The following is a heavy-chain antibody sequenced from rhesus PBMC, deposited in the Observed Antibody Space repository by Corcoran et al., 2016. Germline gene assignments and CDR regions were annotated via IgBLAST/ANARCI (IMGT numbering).Heavy chain of an antibody. CDR1: GFTFSSYW. V-gene: IGHV3-14*01. Sequence: EVQLVESGGGLAKPGGSLRLSCAASGFTFSSYWLHWVRQAPGKGLGWISAINSAGSSTYYADSVKGRFTISRENAKNTLYLQMDGLRAEDTAVYYCAGLTSPWGQGVLVTVSS. J-gene: IGHJ4*01. CDR2: INSAGSST. CDR3: AGLTSP.